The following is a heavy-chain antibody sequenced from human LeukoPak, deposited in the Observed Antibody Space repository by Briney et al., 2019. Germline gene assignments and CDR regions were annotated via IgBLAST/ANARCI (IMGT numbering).Heavy chain of an antibody. Sequence: AASVKVSCKASGYTFTSYDINWVRQATGQGLEWMGWMNPNSGNTGYAQKFQGRVTMTRNTSISTAYMELSSLRFEDTAVYYCARERREYYYDSSGYYSSWGQGTLVTVSS. V-gene: IGHV1-8*01. CDR1: GYTFTSYD. CDR2: MNPNSGNT. D-gene: IGHD3-22*01. CDR3: ARERREYYYDSSGYYSS. J-gene: IGHJ4*02.